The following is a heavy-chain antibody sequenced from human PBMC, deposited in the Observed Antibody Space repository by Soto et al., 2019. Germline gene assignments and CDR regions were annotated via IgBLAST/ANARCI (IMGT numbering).Heavy chain of an antibody. CDR3: ARLSLAYSGSYYGTGWFDP. V-gene: IGHV3-30-3*01. J-gene: IGHJ5*02. CDR1: GFTFSSYA. Sequence: QVQLVESGGGVVQPGRSLRLSCAASGFTFSSYAMHWVRQAPGKGLEWVAVISYDGSNKYYADSVKGRFTISRDNSKNTLYLQMNSLRAEDTAVYYCARLSLAYSGSYYGTGWFDPWGQGTLVTVSS. CDR2: ISYDGSNK. D-gene: IGHD1-26*01.